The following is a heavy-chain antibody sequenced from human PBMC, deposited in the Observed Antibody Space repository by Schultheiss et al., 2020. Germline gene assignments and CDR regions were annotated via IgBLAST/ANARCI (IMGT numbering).Heavy chain of an antibody. D-gene: IGHD6-19*01. CDR1: GGSISSGGYY. Sequence: SQTLSLTCTVSGGSISSGGYYWSWIRQHPGKGLEWIGYIYYSGSTYYNPSLKSRVTISVDTSKNQFSLKLSSVTAADTAVYYCARLAVAGTGPFDYWGQGTLVTVSS. J-gene: IGHJ4*02. CDR2: IYYSGST. CDR3: ARLAVAGTGPFDY. V-gene: IGHV4-31*03.